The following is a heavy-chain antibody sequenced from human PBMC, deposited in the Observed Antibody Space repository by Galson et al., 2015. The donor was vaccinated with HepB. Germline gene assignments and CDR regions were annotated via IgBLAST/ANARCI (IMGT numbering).Heavy chain of an antibody. J-gene: IGHJ4*02. CDR1: GFTFSSYS. CDR2: INNNSSNI. Sequence: SLRLSCAASGFTFSSYSMNWVRQAPGKGLEWLSYINNNSSNIYYAESVKGRFTISRDNVKNSLFLQMNSLRDEDTAVYFCARPLGKGTGYWGQGTLVTVSS. CDR3: ARPLGKGTGY. V-gene: IGHV3-48*02. D-gene: IGHD3/OR15-3a*01.